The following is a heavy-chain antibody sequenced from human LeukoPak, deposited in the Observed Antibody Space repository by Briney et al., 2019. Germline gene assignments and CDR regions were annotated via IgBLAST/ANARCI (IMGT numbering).Heavy chain of an antibody. V-gene: IGHV3-30*18. D-gene: IGHD3-10*01. CDR1: GFTFCSYG. CDR3: AKDYYYGSGTLDY. J-gene: IGHJ4*02. CDR2: ISYDGSNK. Sequence: GRSLRLSCAASGFTFCSYGMHWVRQAPGKGLEWVAVISYDGSNKYYADSVKGRFTISRDNSKNTLYLQMNSLRAEDTAVYYCAKDYYYGSGTLDYWGQGTLVTVLS.